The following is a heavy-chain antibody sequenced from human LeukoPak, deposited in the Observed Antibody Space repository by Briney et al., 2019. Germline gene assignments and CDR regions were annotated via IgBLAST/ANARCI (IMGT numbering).Heavy chain of an antibody. D-gene: IGHD3-22*01. CDR2: INHSGST. CDR3: ASPIGEYYYDSSGPNDAFDI. V-gene: IGHV4-34*01. CDR1: GGSFSGYY. J-gene: IGHJ3*02. Sequence: SETLSLTCAVYGGSFSGYYWSWIRQPPGKGLEWIGEINHSGSTNSNPSLKSRVTISVDTSKNQFSLKLSSVTAADTAVYYCASPIGEYYYDSSGPNDAFDIWGQGTMVTVSS.